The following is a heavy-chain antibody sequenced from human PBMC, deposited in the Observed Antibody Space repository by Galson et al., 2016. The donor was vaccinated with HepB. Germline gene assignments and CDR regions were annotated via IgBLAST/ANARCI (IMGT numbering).Heavy chain of an antibody. V-gene: IGHV3-30*03. CDR3: GRDPHSLDY. CDR1: GFTLSRYG. D-gene: IGHD2-15*01. CDR2: ISYDGSHK. J-gene: IGHJ4*02. Sequence: SLRLSCAASGFTLSRYGMHWVRQAPGKGLEWVAVISYDGSHKYHADSVKGRFTISRDNSNNTLFLQMNSLRDEDTAVYYCGRDPHSLDYWGQGTLVTVSS.